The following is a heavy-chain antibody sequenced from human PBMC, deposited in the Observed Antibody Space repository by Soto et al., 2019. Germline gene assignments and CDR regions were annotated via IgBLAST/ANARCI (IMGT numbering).Heavy chain of an antibody. Sequence: LRLSCAASGFTFSSYSMSWVRQAPGKGLEWVSGFRTGGDDGTTYYADSVKGRFTISRDNSKNTLFLQMNSLRAEDTAIYYCAKKVNSGPGSQYFDYWGQGTLVTVSS. CDR1: GFTFSSYS. J-gene: IGHJ4*02. CDR2: FRTGGDDGTT. CDR3: AKKVNSGPGSQYFDY. D-gene: IGHD3-10*01. V-gene: IGHV3-23*01.